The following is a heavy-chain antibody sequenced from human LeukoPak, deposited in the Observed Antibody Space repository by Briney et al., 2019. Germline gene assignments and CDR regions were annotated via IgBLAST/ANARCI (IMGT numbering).Heavy chain of an antibody. CDR3: AREGRALVADTGGYFDY. Sequence: PGRSLRLSCAASGFTFSSYAMHWVRQAPGKGLEWVAVISYDGSNKYYADSVKGRFTISRDNSKNTLYLQMNSLRAEDTAVYYCAREGRALVADTGGYFDYWGRGTLVTVSS. V-gene: IGHV3-30-3*01. CDR1: GFTFSSYA. D-gene: IGHD6-19*01. J-gene: IGHJ4*02. CDR2: ISYDGSNK.